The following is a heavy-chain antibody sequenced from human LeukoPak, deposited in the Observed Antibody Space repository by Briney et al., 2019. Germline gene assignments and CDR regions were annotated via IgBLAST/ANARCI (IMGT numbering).Heavy chain of an antibody. CDR3: ARAPRVRGVMYPGRGELYIPVGPLYFDY. CDR1: GGSFSGYY. CDR2: INHSGST. D-gene: IGHD3-10*01. J-gene: IGHJ4*02. V-gene: IGHV4-34*01. Sequence: PSETLSLTCAVYGGSFSGYYWGWIRQPPGKGLEWIGEINHSGSTNYNPSLKSRVTISVDTSKNQFSLKLSSVTAADTAVYYCARAPRVRGVMYPGRGELYIPVGPLYFDYWGQGTLVTVSS.